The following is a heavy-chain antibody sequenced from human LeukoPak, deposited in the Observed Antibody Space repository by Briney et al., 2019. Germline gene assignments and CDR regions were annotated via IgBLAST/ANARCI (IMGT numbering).Heavy chain of an antibody. Sequence: SETLSLTCIVSGGSISSSSYCWGWIRQPPGRDLEWIGSIYSSGNTYYNPSLESRVTISVDTSKNQLSLKLTSATAADTSVYYCARHSGLRSPFDPWGQGTLVTVSS. CDR1: GGSISSSSYC. V-gene: IGHV4-39*01. D-gene: IGHD3-3*01. CDR2: IYSSGNT. CDR3: ARHSGLRSPFDP. J-gene: IGHJ5*02.